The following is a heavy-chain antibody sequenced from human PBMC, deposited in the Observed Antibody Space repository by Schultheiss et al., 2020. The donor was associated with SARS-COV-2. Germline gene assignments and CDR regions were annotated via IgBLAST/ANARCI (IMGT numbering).Heavy chain of an antibody. CDR1: GFTFSDYY. D-gene: IGHD4-11*01. V-gene: IGHV3-30*03. J-gene: IGHJ4*02. CDR2: ISYDGSNK. CDR3: ARVRDSNTFDY. Sequence: GGSLRLSCAASGFTFSDYYMSWIRQAPGKGLEWVAVISYDGSNKYYADSVKGRFTISRDNSKNTLYLQMNSLRAEDTAVYYCARVRDSNTFDYWGQGTLVTVSS.